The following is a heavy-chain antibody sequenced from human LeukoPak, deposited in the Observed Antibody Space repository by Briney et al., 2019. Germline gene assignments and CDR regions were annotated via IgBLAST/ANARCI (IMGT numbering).Heavy chain of an antibody. D-gene: IGHD3-10*01. CDR3: ARFEVRGVIIPLFDY. J-gene: IGHJ4*02. V-gene: IGHV1-18*01. CDR2: ISAYNGKT. CDR1: GYTFTSYG. Sequence: ASVKVSCKASGYTFTSYGISWVRQAPGQGLDGMGWISAYNGKTNYAQKLQGRVTMPTDTATSTAYMEVRSLRSDETSVYYCARFEVRGVIIPLFDYWGQGTLVTVSS.